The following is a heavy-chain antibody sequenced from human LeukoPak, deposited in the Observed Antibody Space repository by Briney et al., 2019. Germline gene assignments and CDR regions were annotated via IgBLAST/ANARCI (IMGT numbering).Heavy chain of an antibody. Sequence: ASVKVSCKAPGYTFTSYGISWVRQAPGQGLEWMGWISAYNGNTNYAQKLQGRVTMTTDTSTSTAYMELRSLRSDDTAVYYCARATTENYYYYYYMDVWGKGNTVTVSS. V-gene: IGHV1-18*01. CDR2: ISAYNGNT. D-gene: IGHD4-11*01. CDR1: GYTFTSYG. J-gene: IGHJ6*03. CDR3: ARATTENYYYYYYMDV.